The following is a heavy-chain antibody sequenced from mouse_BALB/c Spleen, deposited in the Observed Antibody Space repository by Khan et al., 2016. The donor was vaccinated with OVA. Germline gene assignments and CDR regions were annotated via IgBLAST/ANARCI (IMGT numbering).Heavy chain of an antibody. D-gene: IGHD1-1*01. J-gene: IGHJ4*01. CDR1: GYSITSYYV. CDR2: ISYSGYT. CDR3: ARNNYYGYSMDY. V-gene: IGHV3-2*02. Sequence: EVQLQESGPGLVKPSQSLSLTCTVTGYSITSYYVWDWIRHSPGNKLELMGYISYSGYTSYNPSLKSRITISRDTSKNQFFLQLTSVTSEDTATYYCARNNYYGYSMDYWGQGTSVTVSS.